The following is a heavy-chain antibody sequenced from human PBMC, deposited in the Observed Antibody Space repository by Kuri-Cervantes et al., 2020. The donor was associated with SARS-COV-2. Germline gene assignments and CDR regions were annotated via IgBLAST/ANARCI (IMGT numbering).Heavy chain of an antibody. CDR3: ARALRCTNGVCYRSWFDP. Sequence: SETLSLTCAVYGGSFSGCYWSWIRQPPGKGLEWIGEINHSGSTNYNPSLKSRVTISVDTSKNQFSLKLSSVTAADTAVYYCARALRCTNGVCYRSWFDPWGQGTLVTVSS. J-gene: IGHJ5*02. D-gene: IGHD2-8*01. CDR2: INHSGST. V-gene: IGHV4-34*01. CDR1: GGSFSGCY.